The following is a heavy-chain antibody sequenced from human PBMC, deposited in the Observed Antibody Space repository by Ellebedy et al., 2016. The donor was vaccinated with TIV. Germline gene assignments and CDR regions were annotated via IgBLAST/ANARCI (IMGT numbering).Heavy chain of an antibody. D-gene: IGHD6-13*01. J-gene: IGHJ4*02. V-gene: IGHV3-23*01. CDR1: EFTLNTYA. Sequence: GESLKISCAASEFTLNTYAMSWVRQAPGKGLEWVSSISGTGGSTWYADSVQGRFPISRDNSKNTLSLQMNTLRADDTAIYYCARLGYRSSWFDYWGQGALVTVSS. CDR3: ARLGYRSSWFDY. CDR2: ISGTGGST.